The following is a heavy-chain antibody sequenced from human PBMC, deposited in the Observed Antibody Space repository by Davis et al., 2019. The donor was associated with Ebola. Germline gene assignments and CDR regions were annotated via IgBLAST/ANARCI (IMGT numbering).Heavy chain of an antibody. Sequence: SETLSLTCTVSAGSISSYYWSWIRQPPGKGLEWIGYIYYSGSTNYNPSLKSRVTISVDTSKNQFPLKLSSVIAADTAVYYCARVVGGYSYGYGDYYYYGMDVWGQGTTVTVSS. D-gene: IGHD5-18*01. CDR2: IYYSGST. CDR3: ARVVGGYSYGYGDYYYYGMDV. J-gene: IGHJ6*02. V-gene: IGHV4-59*01. CDR1: AGSISSYY.